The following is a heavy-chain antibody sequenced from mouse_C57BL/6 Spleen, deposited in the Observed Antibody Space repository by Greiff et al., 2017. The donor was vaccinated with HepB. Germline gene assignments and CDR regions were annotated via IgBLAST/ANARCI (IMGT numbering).Heavy chain of an antibody. CDR3: TTRVYYDYDPFAY. CDR1: GFNIKDDY. D-gene: IGHD2-4*01. CDR2: IDPENGDT. J-gene: IGHJ3*01. Sequence: DVQLVESGAELVRPGASVKLSCTASGFNIKDDYMHWVKQRPEQGLEWIGWIDPENGDTEYASKFQGKATITADTSSNTAYLQLSSLTSEDTAVYYCTTRVYYDYDPFAYWGQGTLVTVSA. V-gene: IGHV14-4*01.